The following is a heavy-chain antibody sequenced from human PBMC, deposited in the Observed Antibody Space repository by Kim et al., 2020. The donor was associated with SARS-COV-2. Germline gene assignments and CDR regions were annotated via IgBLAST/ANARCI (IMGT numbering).Heavy chain of an antibody. J-gene: IGHJ4*02. V-gene: IGHV3-11*03. Sequence: ADSVKGRFTISRDNAQNSLLLQITSLRAEDTAVYYCPRPPLYSSSWLLDYWGQGTLVTVSS. D-gene: IGHD6-13*01. CDR3: PRPPLYSSSWLLDY.